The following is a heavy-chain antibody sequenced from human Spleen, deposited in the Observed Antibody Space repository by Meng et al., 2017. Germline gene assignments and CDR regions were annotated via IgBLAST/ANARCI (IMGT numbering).Heavy chain of an antibody. Sequence: GESLKISCAASGFTFSSYWMHWVRQAPGKGLVWVSRINSDGSSTSYADSVKGRFTISRDNAKNSLYLQMNSLRAEDTAVYYCARDSGDCTSSSCHHFDYWGQGTRVTVSS. CDR1: GFTFSSYW. D-gene: IGHD2-2*01. CDR2: INSDGSST. J-gene: IGHJ4*01. V-gene: IGHV3-74*01. CDR3: ARDSGDCTSSSCHHFDY.